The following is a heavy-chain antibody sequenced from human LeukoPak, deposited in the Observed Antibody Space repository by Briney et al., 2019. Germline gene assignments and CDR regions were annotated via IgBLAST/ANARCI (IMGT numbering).Heavy chain of an antibody. CDR1: GFTFSSYS. CDR2: ISSSSSYI. Sequence: GGSLRLSCAASGFTFSSYSMNWVRQAPGKGLEWVSSISSSSSYIYYADSVKGRFTISRDNAKNSLYLQMNSLRAEDTAVYYCARYCSSTSCYVSCDYWGQGTLVTVSS. J-gene: IGHJ4*02. V-gene: IGHV3-21*01. CDR3: ARYCSSTSCYVSCDY. D-gene: IGHD2-2*01.